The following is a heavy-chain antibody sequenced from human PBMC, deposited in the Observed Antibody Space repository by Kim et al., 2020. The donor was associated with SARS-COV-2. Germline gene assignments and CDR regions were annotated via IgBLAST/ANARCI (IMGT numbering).Heavy chain of an antibody. CDR2: INHSGST. V-gene: IGHV4-34*01. D-gene: IGHD5-12*01. CDR1: GGSFSGYY. Sequence: SETLSLTCAVYGGSFSGYYWSWIRQPPGKGLEWIGEINHSGSTNYNPSLNSRVTISVDTSKNQFSLKLSSVTAADTAVYYCARAWTFDYWGQGTLVTVSS. CDR3: ARAWTFDY. J-gene: IGHJ4*02.